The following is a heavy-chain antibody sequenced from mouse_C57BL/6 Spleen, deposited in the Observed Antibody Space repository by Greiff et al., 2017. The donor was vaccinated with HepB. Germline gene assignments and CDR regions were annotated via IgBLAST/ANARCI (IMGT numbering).Heavy chain of an antibody. D-gene: IGHD1-1*01. CDR2: IDPSDSYT. Sequence: QQSCKASGYTFTSYWMHWVKQRPGQGLEWIGEIDPSDSYTNYNQKFKGKSTLTVDKSSSTAYMQLSSLTSEDSAVYYCARILTTVVARDWYFDVWGTGTTVTVSS. CDR3: ARILTTVVARDWYFDV. V-gene: IGHV1-69*01. CDR1: GYTFTSYW. J-gene: IGHJ1*03.